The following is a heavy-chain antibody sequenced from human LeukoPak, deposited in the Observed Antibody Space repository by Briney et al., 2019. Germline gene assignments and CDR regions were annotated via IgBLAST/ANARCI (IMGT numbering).Heavy chain of an antibody. CDR3: ARGGLNWSGYQTCFDY. CDR1: GYTFTGYY. D-gene: IGHD3-3*01. CDR2: INPNSGGT. V-gene: IGHV1-2*02. J-gene: IGHJ4*02. Sequence: ASVKVSCKASGYTFTGYYMHWVRQAPGQGLEWMGWINPNSGGTNYAQKFQGRVTMTRDTSISTAYMELSRLRSDDTAVYYCARGGLNWSGYQTCFDYWGQGTLVTVSS.